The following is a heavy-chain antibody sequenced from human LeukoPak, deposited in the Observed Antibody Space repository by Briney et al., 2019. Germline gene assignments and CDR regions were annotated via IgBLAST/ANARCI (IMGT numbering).Heavy chain of an antibody. CDR1: GFTFSSYA. CDR3: ARDRQMYYLHAIDI. J-gene: IGHJ3*02. V-gene: IGHV3-30-3*01. D-gene: IGHD3-10*01. CDR2: ISYDGSNK. Sequence: GGSLRLSCAASGFTFSSYAMHWVRQAPGKGLEWVAVISYDGSNKYYADSVKGRFTISRDNSKTTLYLQMNSLRAEDTTVYYCARDRQMYYLHAIDIWGQGTMVTVSS.